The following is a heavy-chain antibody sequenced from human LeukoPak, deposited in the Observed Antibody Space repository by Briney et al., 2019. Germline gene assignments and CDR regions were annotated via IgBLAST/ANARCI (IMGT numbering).Heavy chain of an antibody. J-gene: IGHJ4*02. CDR1: GGSISSSSYY. CDR2: INHSGST. V-gene: IGHV4-39*07. D-gene: IGHD5-24*01. CDR3: ARGTYGYNSLYFDY. Sequence: SETLSLTCTVSGGSISSSSYYWSWIRQHPGKGLEWIGEINHSGSTNYNPSLKSRVTISVDPSKNQFSLKLSSVTAADTAVYYCARGTYGYNSLYFDYWGQGTLVTVSS.